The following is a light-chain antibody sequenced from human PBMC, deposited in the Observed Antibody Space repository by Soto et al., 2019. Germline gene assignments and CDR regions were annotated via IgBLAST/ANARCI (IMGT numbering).Light chain of an antibody. Sequence: EIVMTQSPATLSLSPGERAALSCRASQSINSELAWYQQKPGQPPRLLIYGASTRATGVPSRFTGSESGSEYTPTISGLQSEDFAVYYCQQYHNWPLTFGQGTRLEI. J-gene: IGKJ2*01. CDR1: QSINSE. CDR3: QQYHNWPLT. V-gene: IGKV3-15*01. CDR2: GAS.